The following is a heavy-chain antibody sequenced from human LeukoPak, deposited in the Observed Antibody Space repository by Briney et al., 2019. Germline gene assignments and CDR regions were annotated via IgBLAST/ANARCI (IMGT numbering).Heavy chain of an antibody. Sequence: SVKVSCKASGGTFSSYAISWVRQAPGQGLEWMGGIIPIFGTANYAQKFQGRVTITADESTSTAYMELSSLRSEDTAVYYCSRGDPPLLRRDGYNYEEYYYYYMDVWGKGTMVTVSS. D-gene: IGHD5-24*01. J-gene: IGHJ6*03. CDR1: GGTFSSYA. V-gene: IGHV1-69*01. CDR3: SRGDPPLLRRDGYNYEEYYYYYMDV. CDR2: IIPIFGTA.